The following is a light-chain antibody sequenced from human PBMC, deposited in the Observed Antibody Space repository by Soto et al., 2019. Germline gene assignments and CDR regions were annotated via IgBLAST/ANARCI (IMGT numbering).Light chain of an antibody. CDR3: ATWDDGLNAGV. J-gene: IGLJ3*02. V-gene: IGLV1-44*01. CDR1: ASNIGSNS. CDR2: SND. Sequence: QSVLTQPPSASGTPGQRVTISCSGSASNIGSNSVNWYQQLPGTAPKLLIYSNDQRPSGVPDRFSASKSDTSASLAISGLQSEDEADYYCATWDDGLNAGVFGGGTKLTVL.